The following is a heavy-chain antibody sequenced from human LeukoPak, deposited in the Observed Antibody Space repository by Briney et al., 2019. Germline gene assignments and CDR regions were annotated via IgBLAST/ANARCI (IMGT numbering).Heavy chain of an antibody. CDR1: GYSISSGYY. J-gene: IGHJ3*02. CDR2: IYYSGST. V-gene: IGHV4-61*01. CDR3: ARDGIGDAFDI. Sequence: PSETLSLTCAVSGYSISSGYYWSWIRQPPGKGLEWIGYIYYSGSTNYNPSLKSRVTISVDTSKNQFSLKLSSVTAADTAVYYCARDGIGDAFDIWGQGTMVTVSS.